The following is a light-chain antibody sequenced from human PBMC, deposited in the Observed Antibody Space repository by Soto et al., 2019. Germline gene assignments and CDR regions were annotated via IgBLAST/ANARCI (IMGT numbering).Light chain of an antibody. CDR2: DAS. J-gene: IGKJ2*01. V-gene: IGKV3-20*01. CDR3: QQDGSSPWYT. Sequence: EIVLTQSPGTLSLSPGERATLSCRASQSVSSSYLAWYQQKPGQAPRLLMYDASSRATGIPDRFSGSGSGTDFALPISRLEPEDFAVYYCQQDGSSPWYTFGEGTKLEIK. CDR1: QSVSSSY.